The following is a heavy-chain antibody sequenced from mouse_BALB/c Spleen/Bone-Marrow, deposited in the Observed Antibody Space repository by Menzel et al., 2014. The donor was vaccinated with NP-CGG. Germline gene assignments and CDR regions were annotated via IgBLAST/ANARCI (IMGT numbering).Heavy chain of an antibody. D-gene: IGHD2-14*01. CDR3: TREVRRYAMDY. Sequence: LQQSGSELVRPGASVKLSCKASGYTFTSYWMHWVKQRPGQGLEWIGNIYPGSGGTNYDEKLKSKATLTVDTSSSTAYMQLSSLTSEDSAVYYCTREVRRYAMDYWGQGTSVTVSS. CDR2: IYPGSGGT. V-gene: IGHV1S22*01. J-gene: IGHJ4*01. CDR1: GYTFTSYW.